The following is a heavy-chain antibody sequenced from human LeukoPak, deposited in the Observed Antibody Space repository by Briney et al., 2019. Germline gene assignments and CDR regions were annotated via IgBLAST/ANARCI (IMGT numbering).Heavy chain of an antibody. J-gene: IGHJ6*02. Sequence: GESLKISCKGSGYKFSDYWIGWVRQMPGKGLEWMGIIYPDEYDTRYSPSFPGQVTISVDRSLATAYLQWNSLEASDTAMYFCARHGLYGCRGGRCYTSFYSYGMDVWGQGTTVTVSS. D-gene: IGHD2-15*01. CDR1: GYKFSDYW. CDR2: IYPDEYDT. CDR3: ARHGLYGCRGGRCYTSFYSYGMDV. V-gene: IGHV5-51*01.